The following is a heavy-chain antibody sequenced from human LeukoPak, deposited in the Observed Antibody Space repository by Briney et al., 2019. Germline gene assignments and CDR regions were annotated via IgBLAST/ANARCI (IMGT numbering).Heavy chain of an antibody. CDR3: ARFSNYHYDSRGYFH. J-gene: IGHJ4*02. Sequence: PGGSLRLSCAASGFTFSSYEMNWVRQAPGKGLEWVSYISSSGSTIYYSDSGKGRFSIPRDNAKTSLNLQMNSPRAEDTAVYYCARFSNYHYDSRGYFHWGQGTLVTVSS. D-gene: IGHD3-22*01. CDR2: ISSSGSTI. CDR1: GFTFSSYE. V-gene: IGHV3-48*03.